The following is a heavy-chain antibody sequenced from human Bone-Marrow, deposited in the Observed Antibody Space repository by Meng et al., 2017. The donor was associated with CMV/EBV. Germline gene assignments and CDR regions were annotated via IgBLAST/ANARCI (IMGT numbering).Heavy chain of an antibody. Sequence: ASVKVSCKASGYTFTGYYMHWVRQAPGQGLEWMGWINPNSGGTNYAQKFQGRVTMTRDTSISTAYMELSRLRSEDTAVYYCAREGCSSTSCPLDAFDIWGQGTMVTVSS. CDR3: AREGCSSTSCPLDAFDI. D-gene: IGHD2-2*01. V-gene: IGHV1-2*02. CDR1: GYTFTGYY. J-gene: IGHJ3*02. CDR2: INPNSGGT.